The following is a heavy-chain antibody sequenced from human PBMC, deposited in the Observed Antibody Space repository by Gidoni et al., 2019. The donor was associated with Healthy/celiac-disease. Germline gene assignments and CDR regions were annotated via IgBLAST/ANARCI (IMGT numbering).Heavy chain of an antibody. CDR2: INSDGSST. V-gene: IGHV3-74*01. CDR3: AREVGSSGWYAFDI. J-gene: IGHJ3*02. D-gene: IGHD6-19*01. Sequence: EVQLVESGGGLVTPGGSLRLSCAASGFTFGSYWMHWVRQAPGKGLVWVSRINSDGSSTSYADSVKGRFTISRDNAKNTLYLQMNSLRAEDTAVYYCAREVGSSGWYAFDIWGQGTMVTVSS. CDR1: GFTFGSYW.